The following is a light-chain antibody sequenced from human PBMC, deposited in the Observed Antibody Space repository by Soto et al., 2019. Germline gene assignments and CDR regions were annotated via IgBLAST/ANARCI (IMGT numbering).Light chain of an antibody. Sequence: EILLTQSRGTLSLSPGERDTLSCMAIQSVNIYLAWYQQKPGQDNSLLIYAAYSRAAGIPDRFSGSGSGTDFTLTIRSMEPEDCAVYYCQPYGQSPKTFGPG. V-gene: IGKV3-20*01. CDR3: QPYGQSPKT. CDR1: QSVNIY. J-gene: IGKJ1*01. CDR2: AAY.